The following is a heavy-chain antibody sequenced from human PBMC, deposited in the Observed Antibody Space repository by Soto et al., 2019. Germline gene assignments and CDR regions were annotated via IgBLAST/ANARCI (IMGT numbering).Heavy chain of an antibody. CDR2: IYYSGST. D-gene: IGHD3-22*01. Sequence: SSETLSLTCTVSGGSISSGDYYWSWIRQPPGKGLEWIGYIYYSGSTYYNPSLKSRVTISVDTSKNQFSLKLSSVTAADTAVYYCARVNYYDSSGYYYFDYWGQGTLVTVSS. CDR3: ARVNYYDSSGYYYFDY. J-gene: IGHJ4*02. CDR1: GGSISSGDYY. V-gene: IGHV4-30-4*01.